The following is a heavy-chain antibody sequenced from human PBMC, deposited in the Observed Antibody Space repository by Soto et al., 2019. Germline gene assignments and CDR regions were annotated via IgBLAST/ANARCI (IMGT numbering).Heavy chain of an antibody. D-gene: IGHD3-22*01. CDR2: VHTTSATP. V-gene: IGHV4-4*07. CDR1: GSSFRNYY. J-gene: IGHJ4*02. Sequence: SETLSLTCAVSGSSFRNYYWDWIRQSPGKGLEWIGRVHTTSATPNYSPSLKGRVAITADLPRKKVSLRLTSVTAADTAIYYCTRSSEKPGFIVYSIDFWGKGTLVTVSS. CDR3: TRSSEKPGFIVYSIDF.